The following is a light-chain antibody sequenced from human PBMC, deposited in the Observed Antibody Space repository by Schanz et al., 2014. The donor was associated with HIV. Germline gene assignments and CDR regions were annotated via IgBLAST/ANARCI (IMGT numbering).Light chain of an antibody. V-gene: IGLV2-14*01. CDR1: SSDVGGYNY. CDR3: SSFRNTNTVV. CDR2: DVS. Sequence: QSALTQPASVSGSPGQSITISCTGTSSDVGGYNYVSWYQQHPGKAPKLMIYDVSNRPSGISYRFSGSKSGNTASLTISGLQAEDEAYYYCSSFRNTNTVVFGGGTKLTVL. J-gene: IGLJ3*02.